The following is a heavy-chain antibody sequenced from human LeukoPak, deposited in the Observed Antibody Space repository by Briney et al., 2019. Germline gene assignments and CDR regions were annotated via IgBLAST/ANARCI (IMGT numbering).Heavy chain of an antibody. CDR2: IIPILGIA. CDR1: GGTFSSYA. CDR3: ARESGVFDY. Sequence: SVKVSCKAPGGTFSSYAISWVRQAPGQGLEWMGRIIPILGIANYAQKFQGRVTITADKSTSTAYMELSSLRSEDTAVHYCARESGVFDYWGQGTLVTVSS. D-gene: IGHD7-27*01. V-gene: IGHV1-69*04. J-gene: IGHJ4*02.